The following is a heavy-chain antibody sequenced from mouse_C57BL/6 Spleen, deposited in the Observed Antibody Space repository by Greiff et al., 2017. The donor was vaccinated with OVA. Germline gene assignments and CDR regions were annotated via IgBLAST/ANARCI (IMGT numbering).Heavy chain of an antibody. V-gene: IGHV2-2*01. CDR3: ARRAYYSPYYAMDY. CDR1: GFSLTSYG. J-gene: IGHJ4*01. D-gene: IGHD2-12*01. CDR2: IWSGGST. Sequence: VQLVESGPGLVQPSQSLSITCTVSGFSLTSYGVHWVRQSPGKGLEWLGVIWSGGSTDYNAAFISRLSISKDNSKSQVFFKMNSLQADDTAIYYCARRAYYSPYYAMDYWGQGTSVTVSS.